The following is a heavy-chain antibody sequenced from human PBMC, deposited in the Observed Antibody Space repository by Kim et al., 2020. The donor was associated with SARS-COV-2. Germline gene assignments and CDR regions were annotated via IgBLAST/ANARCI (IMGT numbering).Heavy chain of an antibody. CDR3: ARDKFGGPRWTSYSFDY. Sequence: ASVKVSCKTSGNTFSGDTVHWVRQAPGQRLEWMAWINAANGNTKFSQTLQGRVTLTTDTSANMAYMELSSLKSEDTAVYFCARDKFGGPRWTSYSFDYWGQGTLVTVSS. CDR2: INAANGNT. V-gene: IGHV1-3*01. CDR1: GNTFSGDT. D-gene: IGHD3-3*01. J-gene: IGHJ4*02.